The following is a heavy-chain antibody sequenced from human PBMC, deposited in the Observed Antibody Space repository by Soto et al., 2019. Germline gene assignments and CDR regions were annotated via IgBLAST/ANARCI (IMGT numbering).Heavy chain of an antibody. D-gene: IGHD1-1*01. CDR2: INHSGIT. CDR1: GGSVSSGSYY. V-gene: IGHV4-61*01. J-gene: IGHJ4*02. Sequence: SETLSLTCTVSGGSVSSGSYYWSWIRQPPGKGLEWLAEINHSGITNYNPSVESRVSMSVDTSKNQFSLRLYSVTAADTAVYYCVRGPYNYNSRYFDYWGQGTLVTASS. CDR3: VRGPYNYNSRYFDY.